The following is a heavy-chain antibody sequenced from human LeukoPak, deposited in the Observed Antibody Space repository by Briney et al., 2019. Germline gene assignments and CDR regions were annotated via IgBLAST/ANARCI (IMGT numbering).Heavy chain of an antibody. J-gene: IGHJ3*02. V-gene: IGHV1-58*02. CDR3: AAVASDHYLDSSGYFLPAFDI. CDR2: IVVGSGNT. Sequence: SVKVSCKASGFTFTRSAMQWVRQARGQRLEWIGWIVVGSGNTNYAQKFQEGVTITRDMSTSTAYMELSSLRSEDTAVYYCAAVASDHYLDSSGYFLPAFDIWGQGTMVTVSS. D-gene: IGHD3-22*01. CDR1: GFTFTRSA.